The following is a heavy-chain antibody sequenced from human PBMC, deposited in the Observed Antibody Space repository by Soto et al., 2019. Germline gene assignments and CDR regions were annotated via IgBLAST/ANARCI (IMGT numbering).Heavy chain of an antibody. D-gene: IGHD3-22*01. J-gene: IGHJ4*02. CDR3: AKAFYYYDSSGYYYFDY. V-gene: IGHV3-23*01. CDR2: ISGSGSTI. CDR1: GFTFSSYA. Sequence: PGGSLRLSCAASGFTFSSYAVSWVRQAPGKGPEWISSISGSGSTIYYADSVKGRLTISRDNSKNTLYLQMSSLRAEDTAVYYCAKAFYYYDSSGYYYFDYWGQGTLVTVSS.